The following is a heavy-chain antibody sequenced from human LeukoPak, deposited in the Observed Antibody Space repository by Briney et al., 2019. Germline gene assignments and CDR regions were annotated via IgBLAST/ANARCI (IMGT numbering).Heavy chain of an antibody. CDR1: GGSFSGYY. Sequence: SETLSLTCAVYGGSFSGYYWSWVRQPPGKGLEWIGEINHSGSTYYNPSLKSRVTLSVDTSKNQFSLKLNSVTAADTAVYYCARGREAATPVTSYWGQGTLVTVSS. V-gene: IGHV4-34*01. J-gene: IGHJ4*02. CDR2: INHSGST. CDR3: ARGREAATPVTSY. D-gene: IGHD2-15*01.